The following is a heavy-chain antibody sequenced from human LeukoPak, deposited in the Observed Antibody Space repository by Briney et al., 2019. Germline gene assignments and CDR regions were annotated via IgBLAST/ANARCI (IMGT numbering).Heavy chain of an antibody. D-gene: IGHD5-24*01. CDR2: IRSKADNYAT. CDR3: TQFNY. Sequence: GGSLRLSCAASGFTFSGSPILWVRQASGKGLEWVGRIRSKADNYATAYAASVQGGCTISRDDSKNTAYLQLNSLKIEDTAVYYCTQFNYWGQGALVTVSS. J-gene: IGHJ4*02. CDR1: GFTFSGSP. V-gene: IGHV3-73*01.